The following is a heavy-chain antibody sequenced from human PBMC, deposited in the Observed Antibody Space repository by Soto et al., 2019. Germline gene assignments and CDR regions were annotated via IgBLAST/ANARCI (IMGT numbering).Heavy chain of an antibody. Sequence: ASVKVSCKASGYTFTSYYMHWVRQAPGQGLEWMGIINPSGDSTSYAQKFQGRVTMTRDTSTSTVYMELSSLRSEDTAVYYCARDQGHYYDSSGYSDSDDYWGQGTLVTVSS. D-gene: IGHD3-22*01. CDR3: ARDQGHYYDSSGYSDSDDY. J-gene: IGHJ4*02. V-gene: IGHV1-46*01. CDR1: GYTFTSYY. CDR2: INPSGDST.